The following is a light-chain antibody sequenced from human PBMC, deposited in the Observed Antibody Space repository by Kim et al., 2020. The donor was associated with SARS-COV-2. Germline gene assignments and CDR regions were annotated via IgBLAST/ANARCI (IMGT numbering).Light chain of an antibody. CDR3: QQYSNYPWT. Sequence: ASVGDRVTINCRASQTVRSWLAWYQKKPGKAPKLLIYMASSLESGVPSRFSGSGSGTEFTLTISSLQPDDFATYYCQQYSNYPWTFGQGTKVDIK. CDR2: MAS. J-gene: IGKJ1*01. CDR1: QTVRSW. V-gene: IGKV1-5*03.